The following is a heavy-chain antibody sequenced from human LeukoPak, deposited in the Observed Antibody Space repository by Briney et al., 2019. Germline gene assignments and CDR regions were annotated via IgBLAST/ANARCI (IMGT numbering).Heavy chain of an antibody. Sequence: NPSETLSLTCTVSGGSISSGDYYWSWIRQPPGKGLEWIGYIYYSGSTYYNPSLKSRVTISVDTSKNHFSLNLSSVTAADTAVYYCARELWGSSGYSFDYWGKGSLVTVSS. CDR2: IYYSGST. CDR3: ARELWGSSGYSFDY. V-gene: IGHV4-30-4*01. CDR1: GGSISSGDYY. D-gene: IGHD3-22*01. J-gene: IGHJ4*02.